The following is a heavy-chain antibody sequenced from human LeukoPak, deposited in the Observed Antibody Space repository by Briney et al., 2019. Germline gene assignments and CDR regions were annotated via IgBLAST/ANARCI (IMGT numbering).Heavy chain of an antibody. D-gene: IGHD4-17*01. CDR1: GYSFTSYW. CDR2: IYPGDSDT. V-gene: IGHV5-51*01. J-gene: IGHJ4*02. Sequence: GGALEISFKGSGYSFTSYWIGWGRPLPGKGVEGRGIIYPGDSDTRYSPSFQGQVTISADKSISTAYLQWSSLKASDTAMYYCARGAVTPYYFDYWGQGTLVTVSS. CDR3: ARGAVTPYYFDY.